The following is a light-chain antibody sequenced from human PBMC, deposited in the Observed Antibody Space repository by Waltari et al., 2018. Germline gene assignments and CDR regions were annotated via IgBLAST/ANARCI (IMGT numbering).Light chain of an antibody. CDR3: ELYDSSPPGYT. V-gene: IGKV3-20*01. J-gene: IGKJ2*01. Sequence: EIVLTQSPGTLSLYPGERATLSCRASQTVRSSYIAWYQQRPGQAPRLLIHGASSRATGIPDRFSGSGSGTDFTLTISGLEPDDFAVYFCELYDSSPPGYTFGQGTKLEI. CDR2: GAS. CDR1: QTVRSSY.